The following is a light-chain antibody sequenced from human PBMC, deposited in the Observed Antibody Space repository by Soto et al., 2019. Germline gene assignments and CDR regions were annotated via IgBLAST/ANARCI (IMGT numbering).Light chain of an antibody. CDR2: EVR. J-gene: IGLJ3*02. Sequence: QSALTQPASVSGSAGQSITISYSGTMRDVGAYNLVSWYQQHPGTAPKLIIYEVRNRPSGISSRFSGSRSGNTASLTISGLQSEDEGDCYCSAYTARSTLVFGGGTKLTVL. CDR1: MRDVGAYNL. V-gene: IGLV2-14*01. CDR3: SAYTARSTLV.